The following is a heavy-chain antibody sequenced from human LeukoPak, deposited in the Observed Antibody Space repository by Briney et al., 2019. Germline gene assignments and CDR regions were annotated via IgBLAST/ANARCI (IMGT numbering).Heavy chain of an antibody. Sequence: GGSLRLSCAASGFTFSSYSMNWVRQAPGKGLEWVSYISSSSSTIYYADSVKGRFTISRDNAKNSLYLQMNSLRAEDTAVYYCARSKVGVLRYAFDIWGQGTMVTVSS. CDR1: GFTFSSYS. J-gene: IGHJ3*02. D-gene: IGHD2-15*01. CDR3: ARSKVGVLRYAFDI. CDR2: ISSSSSTI. V-gene: IGHV3-48*04.